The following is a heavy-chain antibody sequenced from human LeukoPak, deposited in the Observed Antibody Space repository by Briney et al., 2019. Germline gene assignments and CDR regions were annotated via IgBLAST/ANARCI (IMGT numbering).Heavy chain of an antibody. J-gene: IGHJ6*02. D-gene: IGHD1-26*01. CDR2: IWYDGSNK. Sequence: PGGSLRLSCAASGFTFSRYGMHWVHQAPGKGLEWVAVIWYDGSNKYYADSVKGRFTISRDNSKNTLYLQMNSLRAEDTAVYYCARAPVYSGSYYYYGMDVWGQGTTVTVSS. CDR1: GFTFSRYG. CDR3: ARAPVYSGSYYYYGMDV. V-gene: IGHV3-33*01.